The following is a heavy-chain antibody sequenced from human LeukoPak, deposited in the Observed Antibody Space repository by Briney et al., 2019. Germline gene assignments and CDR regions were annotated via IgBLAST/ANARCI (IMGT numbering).Heavy chain of an antibody. CDR3: ARFESSSSSAVYYFDY. V-gene: IGHV4-39*01. CDR2: IYYSGSA. Sequence: SETLSLTCTVSGGSISSSTYYWGWIRQPPGTGLEWIGNIYYSGSASYNPSLKGRVTISVDTSKNQFSLKLGSVTAADTAVYYCARFESSSSSAVYYFDYWGQGTLVTVSS. CDR1: GGSISSSTYY. J-gene: IGHJ4*02. D-gene: IGHD6-6*01.